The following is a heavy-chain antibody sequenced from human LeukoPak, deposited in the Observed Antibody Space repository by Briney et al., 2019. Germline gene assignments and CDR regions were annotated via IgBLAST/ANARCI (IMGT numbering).Heavy chain of an antibody. D-gene: IGHD6-19*01. V-gene: IGHV4-4*02. CDR3: ARQGDSGWYYFDY. J-gene: IGHJ4*02. CDR1: GGSISSSNW. Sequence: SETLSLTCAVSGGSISSSNWWSWVRQPPGKGLEWIGEIYHSGSTNYNPSLKSRVTISVDKSKNQFSLKLTSVTAADTAAYYCARQGDSGWYYFDYWGQGTLVTVSS. CDR2: IYHSGST.